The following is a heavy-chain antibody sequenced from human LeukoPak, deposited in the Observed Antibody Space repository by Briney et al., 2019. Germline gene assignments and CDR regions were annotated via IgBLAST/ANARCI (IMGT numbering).Heavy chain of an antibody. V-gene: IGHV4-59*01. Sequence: PSETLSLTCIVSGGSISSYYWSWIRQPPGKGLEWIGYIYYSGSTNYKSSLKSRVTISVDTSKNQFSLKLSSVTAADTAVYYCARTTEGGYSYGYFYYYYMDVWGKGTTVTISS. CDR1: GGSISSYY. CDR2: IYYSGST. D-gene: IGHD5-18*01. J-gene: IGHJ6*03. CDR3: ARTTEGGYSYGYFYYYYMDV.